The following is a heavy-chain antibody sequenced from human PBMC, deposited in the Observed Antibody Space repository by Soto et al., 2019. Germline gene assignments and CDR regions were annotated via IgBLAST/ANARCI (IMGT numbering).Heavy chain of an antibody. V-gene: IGHV3-21*01. CDR2: ISSSSSYI. J-gene: IGHJ4*02. Sequence: EVQLVESGGGLVKPGGSLRLSCAASGFTFSSYSMNWVRQAPGKGLEWVSSISSSSSYIYDADSVKGRFTISRDNAKNSLYLQMNSLRAEDTAVYYCARDIDYYDSSGYYRDYWGQGTLVTVSS. CDR1: GFTFSSYS. CDR3: ARDIDYYDSSGYYRDY. D-gene: IGHD3-22*01.